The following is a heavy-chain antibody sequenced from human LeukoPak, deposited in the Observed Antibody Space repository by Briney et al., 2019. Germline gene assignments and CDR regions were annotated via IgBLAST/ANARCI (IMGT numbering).Heavy chain of an antibody. D-gene: IGHD4-17*01. CDR2: IYHSGST. CDR3: ARVNGDYGSKTLSNLFLDY. J-gene: IGHJ4*02. CDR1: GGSISSGGYS. V-gene: IGHV4-30-2*01. Sequence: PSETLSLTCAVSGGSISSGGYSWSWIRQPPGKGLEWIGYIYHSGSTYYNPSLKSRVTISVDRSKNQFSLKLSSVTAADTAVYYCARVNGDYGSKTLSNLFLDYWGQGTLVTVSS.